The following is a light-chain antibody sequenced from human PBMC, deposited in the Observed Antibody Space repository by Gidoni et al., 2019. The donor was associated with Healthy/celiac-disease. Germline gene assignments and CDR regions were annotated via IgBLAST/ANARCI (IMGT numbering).Light chain of an antibody. J-gene: IGLJ3*02. Sequence: QSVLTQPPSASGTPGQRVTISCSGSSSNIGSNTVNWYQQLPGTAPKPLIYSNNQRPSGVPARSSGSKSGTSASLAISRLQSEDEADYYCAAWDDSLNGYWVFGGGTKLTVL. V-gene: IGLV1-44*01. CDR2: SNN. CDR3: AAWDDSLNGYWV. CDR1: SSNIGSNT.